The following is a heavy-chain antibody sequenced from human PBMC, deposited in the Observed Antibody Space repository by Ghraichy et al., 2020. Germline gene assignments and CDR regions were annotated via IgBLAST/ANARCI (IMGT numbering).Heavy chain of an antibody. D-gene: IGHD4-17*01. Sequence: ESLNISCAVYGGSFSGYYWSWIRQPPGKGLEWIGEINHSGSTNYNPSLKSRVTISVDTSKNQFSLKLSSVTAADTAVYYCARSSTPYGDYGDYWGQGTLVTVSS. J-gene: IGHJ4*02. CDR1: GGSFSGYY. V-gene: IGHV4-34*01. CDR3: ARSSTPYGDYGDY. CDR2: INHSGST.